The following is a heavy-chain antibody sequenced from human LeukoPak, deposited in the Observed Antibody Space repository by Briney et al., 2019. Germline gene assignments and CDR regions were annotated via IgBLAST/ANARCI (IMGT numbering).Heavy chain of an antibody. CDR1: GFTFGSYS. V-gene: IGHV3-21*06. J-gene: IGHJ4*02. CDR3: ARDQRWLGTPGGY. Sequence: PGGSLRLSCAASGFTFGSYSMNWVRQAPGKGLEWVSSISSSSSYIYYADSVKGRFTISRDNAKNSLYLQMNSLRAEDTAVYYCARDQRWLGTPGGYWGQGTLVTVSS. CDR2: ISSSSSYI. D-gene: IGHD6-19*01.